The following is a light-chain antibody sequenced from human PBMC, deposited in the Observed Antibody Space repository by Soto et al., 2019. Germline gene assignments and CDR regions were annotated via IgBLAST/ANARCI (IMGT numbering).Light chain of an antibody. J-gene: IGKJ1*01. CDR1: QSVSSN. CDR2: AAS. CDR3: QQYYHWPRT. V-gene: IGKV3D-15*01. Sequence: EMVVTQSPATLSLSPGERSALSCMASQSVSSNLAWYQQKPGQAPRLLIYAASTRATGIPARFSGSGSGTDFNLTITSLQSEDSAVYYCQQYYHWPRTFGQGTKVDI.